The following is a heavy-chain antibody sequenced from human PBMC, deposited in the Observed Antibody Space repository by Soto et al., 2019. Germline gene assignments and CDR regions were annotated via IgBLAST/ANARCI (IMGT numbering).Heavy chain of an antibody. CDR1: GDSYSISTYS. CDR3: AGMPYTSGLRFDP. Sequence: SETLSLTCNMSGDSYSISTYSWSWIRQPPGEALQWIGFIYQSGVTSYNPSLASRVSISLDRSNNQCSLKLKSVTAADTAVYFCAGMPYTSGLRFDPWGPGTLVTVSS. D-gene: IGHD6-19*01. J-gene: IGHJ5*02. V-gene: IGHV4-30-2*01. CDR2: IYQSGVT.